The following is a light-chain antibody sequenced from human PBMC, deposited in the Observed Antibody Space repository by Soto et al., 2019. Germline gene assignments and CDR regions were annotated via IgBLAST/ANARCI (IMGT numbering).Light chain of an antibody. J-gene: IGKJ2*02. CDR2: GAS. Sequence: EIVLTQSPGTLSLSPGERATLSCRASQSVSSSYLAWYQQKPGQAPRLLIYGASSRATGIPDRFSGSGSGTDFNLTISRLEPEDFAVYYCQQYGSSFDTRTFGQGTKLEIK. CDR1: QSVSSSY. CDR3: QQYGSSFDTRT. V-gene: IGKV3-20*01.